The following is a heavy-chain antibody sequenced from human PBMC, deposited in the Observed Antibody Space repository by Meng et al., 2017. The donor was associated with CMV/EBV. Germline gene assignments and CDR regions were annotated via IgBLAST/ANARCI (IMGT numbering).Heavy chain of an antibody. V-gene: IGHV1-18*01. Sequence: ASVKVSCKASGYTFTNYGISWVRQAPGQGLEWMGWISAYNGNTNYAQKLQGRVTMTTDTSTSTAYMELRSLRSDDTAVYYCARHYGDYFRNWFDPWGQGTMVTVSS. D-gene: IGHD4-17*01. CDR2: ISAYNGNT. J-gene: IGHJ5*01. CDR3: ARHYGDYFRNWFDP. CDR1: GYTFTNYG.